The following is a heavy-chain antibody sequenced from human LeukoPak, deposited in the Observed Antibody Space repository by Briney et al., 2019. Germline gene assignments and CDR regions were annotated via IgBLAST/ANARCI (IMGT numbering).Heavy chain of an antibody. D-gene: IGHD3-22*01. CDR1: GSTFSNYG. Sequence: GGSLRLSCVASGSTFSNYGMHWVRQAPGKGLEWVAVIWYDGSNEYYADSVKGRFTISRDTSKNTLYLQMNSLRAEDTAVYYCARAYYYDVSVTPDYWGQGTLVTVSS. V-gene: IGHV3-33*01. CDR3: ARAYYYDVSVTPDY. J-gene: IGHJ4*02. CDR2: IWYDGSNE.